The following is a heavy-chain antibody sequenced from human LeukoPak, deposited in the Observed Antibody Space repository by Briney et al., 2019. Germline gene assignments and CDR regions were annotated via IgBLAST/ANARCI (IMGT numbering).Heavy chain of an antibody. CDR1: GYTLTELS. CDR3: ARNLATAAGTIWVLSASNYFDY. Sequence: AASVKVSCKVSGYTLTELSMHWVRQAPGKGLEWMGGFDPEDGETIYAQKFQGRVTMTEDTSTDTAYMELSSLRSEDTAVYYCARNLATAAGTIWVLSASNYFDYWGQGTLVTVSS. V-gene: IGHV1-24*01. D-gene: IGHD6-13*01. J-gene: IGHJ4*02. CDR2: FDPEDGET.